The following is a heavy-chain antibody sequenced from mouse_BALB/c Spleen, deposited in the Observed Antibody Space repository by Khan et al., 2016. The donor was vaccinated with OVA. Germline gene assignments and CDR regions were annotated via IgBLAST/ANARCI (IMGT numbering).Heavy chain of an antibody. CDR3: ANPSYYSYVMAY. D-gene: IGHD2-10*01. V-gene: IGHV9-3-1*01. J-gene: IGHJ4*01. CDR1: GYTFTNYG. Sequence: QIQLVQSGPEVKKPGETVKISCKASGYTFTNYGMNWVKQAPGKGLKWMGWINTYTGEPTYADDFKGRFAFSLETSAITAYLQINNLKNEETATYCGANPSYYSYVMAYWGQGTSVTVSS. CDR2: INTYTGEP.